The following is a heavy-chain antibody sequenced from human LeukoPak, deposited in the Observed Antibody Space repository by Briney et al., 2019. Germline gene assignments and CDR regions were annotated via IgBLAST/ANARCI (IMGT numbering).Heavy chain of an antibody. Sequence: SETLSLTCTVSGGSISSYYWSWIRQPPGKGLEWIGYIYYSGSTNYNPSLKSRVTISVDTSKNQFSLKLSSVTAADTAVYYCARRTHWSDNYYYGMDVWGQGTTVTVSS. CDR3: ARRTHWSDNYYYGMDV. J-gene: IGHJ6*01. D-gene: IGHD1-1*01. V-gene: IGHV4-59*08. CDR1: GGSISSYY. CDR2: IYYSGST.